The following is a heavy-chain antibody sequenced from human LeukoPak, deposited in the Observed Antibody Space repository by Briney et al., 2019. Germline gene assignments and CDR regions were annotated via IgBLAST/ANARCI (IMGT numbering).Heavy chain of an antibody. J-gene: IGHJ6*02. D-gene: IGHD5-18*01. CDR3: ARSYEGRGYFYYGMDV. V-gene: IGHV4-59*01. CDR1: CIQLNHL. Sequence: SETLPVLCYVFCIQLNHLLERLLRQHPRKGLELIAFIYSTGTTDYNPCFKSRVTITLDTSKNRFSLKLNSVTAADTAVYYCARSYEGRGYFYYGMDVWGQGTTVTVSS. CDR2: IYSTGTT.